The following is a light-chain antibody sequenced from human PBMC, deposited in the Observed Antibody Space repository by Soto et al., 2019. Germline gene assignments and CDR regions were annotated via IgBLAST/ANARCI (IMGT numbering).Light chain of an antibody. J-gene: IGLJ1*01. CDR3: CSYAGSYTFYV. CDR2: DVT. V-gene: IGLV2-11*01. Sequence: QSVLTQPRSVSGSPGQSVTISCTGTSSDVGGYSPVSWYQQHPGKAPKLMIYDVTMRPSGVPDRFSGSKSGNTASLTISGLQAEDEAEYYCCSYAGSYTFYVFGTGTKVTVL. CDR1: SSDVGGYSP.